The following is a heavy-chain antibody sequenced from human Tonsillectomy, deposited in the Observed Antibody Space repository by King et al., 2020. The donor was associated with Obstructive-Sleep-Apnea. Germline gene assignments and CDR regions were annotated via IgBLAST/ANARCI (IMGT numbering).Heavy chain of an antibody. CDR1: GYTFTNYG. CDR2: IRADNGNT. Sequence: VQLVESGAEVKKPGASVKVSCKASGYTFTNYGFIWVRQAPGPGLEWMEWIRADNGNTNYAQKFQGRVTMPTETSTSTAYMELRSLRSDDTAVYYCARGISGTYPRDDYWGQGTLVTVSS. CDR3: ARGISGTYPRDDY. J-gene: IGHJ4*02. D-gene: IGHD1-26*01. V-gene: IGHV1-18*04.